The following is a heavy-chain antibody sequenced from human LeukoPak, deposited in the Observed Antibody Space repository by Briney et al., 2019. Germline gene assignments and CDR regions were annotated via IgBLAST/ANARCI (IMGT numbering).Heavy chain of an antibody. V-gene: IGHV1-8*03. J-gene: IGHJ3*02. Sequence: GASVKVSCKASGYTFTSYDINWVRQATGQGLEWMGWMNPNSGNTGYAQKFQGRVTITRNTSISTAYMELSSLRSDDTAVYYCARGRRDIVVVVAAVDAFDIWGQGTMVTVSS. D-gene: IGHD2-15*01. CDR3: ARGRRDIVVVVAAVDAFDI. CDR1: GYTFTSYD. CDR2: MNPNSGNT.